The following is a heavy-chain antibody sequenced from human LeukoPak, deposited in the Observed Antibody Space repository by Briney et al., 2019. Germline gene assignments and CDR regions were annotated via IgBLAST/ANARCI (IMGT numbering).Heavy chain of an antibody. D-gene: IGHD2-15*01. V-gene: IGHV1-69*04. CDR2: IIPILGIA. CDR3: ARVDRSGGSCYLYYYYGMDV. Sequence: SVKVSCKASGGTFSSYAISWVRQAPGQGLEWMGRIIPILGIANYAQKFQGRVTITADKSTSTAYMELSSLRSEDTAVYYCARVDRSGGSCYLYYYYGMDVWGQGTTVTVSS. CDR1: GGTFSSYA. J-gene: IGHJ6*02.